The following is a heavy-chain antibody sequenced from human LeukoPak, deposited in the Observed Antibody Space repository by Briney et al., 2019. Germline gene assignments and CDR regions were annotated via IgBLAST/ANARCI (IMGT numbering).Heavy chain of an antibody. J-gene: IGHJ3*02. CDR1: GFTFSSYS. CDR2: ISRSSSYI. D-gene: IGHD3-22*01. CDR3: ERDGGVVVANDAFDI. V-gene: IGHV3-21*01. Sequence: PGGSLRLSCAASGFTFSSYSMNWVRQAPGKGREWVSSISRSSSYIYYAESVKGRFTISRDNAKNSLYLQMNSLRAEDTAVYYCERDGGVVVANDAFDIWGQGTMVTVSS.